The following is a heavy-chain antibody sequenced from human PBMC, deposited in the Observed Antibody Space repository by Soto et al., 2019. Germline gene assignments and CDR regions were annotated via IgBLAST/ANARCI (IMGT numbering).Heavy chain of an antibody. CDR2: IIPILGIA. Sequence: GASVKVSCKASGGTFSSYTISWVRQAPGQGLEWMGRIIPILGIANYAQKFQGRVTITADKSTSTAYMELSSLRSEDTAVYYCAREYNWNDANWFDPWGQGTLVTVSS. CDR1: GGTFSSYT. J-gene: IGHJ5*02. V-gene: IGHV1-69*04. D-gene: IGHD1-1*01. CDR3: AREYNWNDANWFDP.